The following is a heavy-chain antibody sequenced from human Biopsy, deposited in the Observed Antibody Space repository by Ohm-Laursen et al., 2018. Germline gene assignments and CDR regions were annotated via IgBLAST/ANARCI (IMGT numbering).Heavy chain of an antibody. CDR3: ARDDYYYDLNV. V-gene: IGHV1-18*01. J-gene: IGHJ6*02. CDR1: GHTLRSYN. CDR2: ISTYNGDT. Sequence: SVKVSCKASGHTLRSYNFDWVRQASGQGLEWMGWISTYNGDTNYAQRLQGRVTMTTDTSTSTAYMELRGLRSEDTAVYYCARDDYYYDLNVWGQGTTVTVSS.